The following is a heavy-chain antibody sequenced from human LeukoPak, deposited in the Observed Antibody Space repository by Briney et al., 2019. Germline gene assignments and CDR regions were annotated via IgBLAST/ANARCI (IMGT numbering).Heavy chain of an antibody. CDR1: GFTFDDYA. CDR3: AREVDRSFDWLPPDAFDI. J-gene: IGHJ3*02. Sequence: PGGSLRLSCAASGFTFDDYAMHWVRQAPGKGLEWVSGISWNSGSIGYADSVKGRFTVSRDNARNSVSLQMTGLRVEDTALYYCAREVDRSFDWLPPDAFDIWGQGTMVTVSS. D-gene: IGHD3-9*01. CDR2: ISWNSGSI. V-gene: IGHV3-9*01.